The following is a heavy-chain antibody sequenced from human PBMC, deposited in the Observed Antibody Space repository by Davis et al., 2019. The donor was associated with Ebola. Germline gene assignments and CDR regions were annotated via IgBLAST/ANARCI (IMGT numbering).Heavy chain of an antibody. CDR1: RFTFSSYS. Sequence: GESLKISCAASRFTFSSYSMNWVRQAPGKGLEWVSSISSSGSYIYYADSVKGRCTISRDNAKNSLYLQMNSLRAEDTAVYYCARDLYLGSWNYYGMDVWGQGTTVTVSS. CDR2: ISSSGSYI. J-gene: IGHJ6*02. CDR3: ARDLYLGSWNYYGMDV. V-gene: IGHV3-21*01. D-gene: IGHD2-2*02.